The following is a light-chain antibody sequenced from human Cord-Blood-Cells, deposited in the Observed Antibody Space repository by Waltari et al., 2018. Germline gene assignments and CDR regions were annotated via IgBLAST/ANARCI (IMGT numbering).Light chain of an antibody. J-gene: IGKJ4*01. CDR2: DAS. CDR1: QSVSSY. V-gene: IGKV3-11*01. Sequence: DIVSTQSPATLSLSPGERATLSCRSTQSVSSYLAWYQQKPGQAPRLLSYDASNRATGIPARFSGSGSGTDFTLTISSLEPEDFAVYYCQQRSNWVTFGGGTKVEIK. CDR3: QQRSNWVT.